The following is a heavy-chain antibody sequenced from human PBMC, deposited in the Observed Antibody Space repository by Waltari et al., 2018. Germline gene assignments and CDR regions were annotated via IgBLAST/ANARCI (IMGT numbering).Heavy chain of an antibody. D-gene: IGHD3-3*01. J-gene: IGHJ4*02. V-gene: IGHV4-34*01. CDR3: ARGATFGVVAYYFDY. CDR1: GGSFSGYY. CDR2: INHSGST. Sequence: QVQLQQWGAGLLKPSETLSLTCAVYGGSFSGYYWSWIRQPPGKGLEWIGEINHSGSTNYNPSLKSRVTISVDTSKNQFSLKVSSVTAADTAVYYCARGATFGVVAYYFDYWGQGTLVTVSS.